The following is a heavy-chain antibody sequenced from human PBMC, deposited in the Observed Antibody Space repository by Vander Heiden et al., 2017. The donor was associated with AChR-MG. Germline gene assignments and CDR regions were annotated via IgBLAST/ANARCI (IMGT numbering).Heavy chain of an antibody. CDR1: GGSFSGYY. D-gene: IGHD3-10*01. CDR2: INHSGST. J-gene: IGHJ3*02. CDR3: ARTPTLWFGGSAFDI. V-gene: IGHV4-34*01. Sequence: QVQLQQWGAGLLKPSETLSLTCAVYGGSFSGYYWSWIRQPPGKGLEWIGEINHSGSTNYNPSLKSRVTISVDTSKNQFSLKLSSVTAADTAVYYCARTPTLWFGGSAFDIWGQGTMVTVSS.